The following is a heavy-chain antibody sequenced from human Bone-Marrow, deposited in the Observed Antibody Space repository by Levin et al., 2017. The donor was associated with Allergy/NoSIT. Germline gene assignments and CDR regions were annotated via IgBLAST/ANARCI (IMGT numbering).Heavy chain of an antibody. D-gene: IGHD5-24*01. J-gene: IGHJ4*02. CDR1: GFTFSNAW. CDR2: IRSGGTT. Sequence: GGSLRLSCAVSGFTFSNAWMSWVRQAPGKGLEWVARIRSGGTTEYAAPVKGRFTISRDDSKNTLHLQMDSLKTEDTAVYYCTADVPQFVPQVDYWGQGALVTVSS. V-gene: IGHV3-15*01. CDR3: TADVPQFVPQVDY.